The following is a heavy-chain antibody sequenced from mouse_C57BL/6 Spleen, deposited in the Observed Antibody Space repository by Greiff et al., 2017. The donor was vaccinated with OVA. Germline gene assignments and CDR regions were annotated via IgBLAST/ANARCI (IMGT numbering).Heavy chain of an antibody. CDR1: GYTFTDYY. D-gene: IGHD1-1*01. CDR3: ALGYYGSSYDY. V-gene: IGHV1-26*01. J-gene: IGHJ2*01. Sequence: VQLQQSGPELVKPGASVKISCKASGYTFTDYYMNWVKQSHGKSLEWIGDINPNNGGTSYNQKFKGKATLTVDKSSSTAYMELRSLTSEDSAVYYCALGYYGSSYDYWGQGTTLTVSS. CDR2: INPNNGGT.